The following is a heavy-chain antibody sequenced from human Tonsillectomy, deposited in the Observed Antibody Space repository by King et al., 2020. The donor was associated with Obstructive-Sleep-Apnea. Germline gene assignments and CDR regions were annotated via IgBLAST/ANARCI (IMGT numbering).Heavy chain of an antibody. Sequence: VQLVESGGGLVQPGGSLRLSCAASGFTFSGYWVFWVRQVPGKGLVWVSNVNSDGSITNYADSVKGRFTISRDNDKNTLYLQMNSLRADDTAVYYCAKYSSSWHSLDYWGQGTLVTVSS. D-gene: IGHD6-13*01. J-gene: IGHJ4*02. CDR3: AKYSSSWHSLDY. CDR1: GFTFSGYW. CDR2: VNSDGSIT. V-gene: IGHV3-74*01.